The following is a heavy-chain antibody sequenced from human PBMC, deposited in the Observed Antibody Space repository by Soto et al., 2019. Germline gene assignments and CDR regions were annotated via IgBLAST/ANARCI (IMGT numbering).Heavy chain of an antibody. CDR2: ISGSGGST. J-gene: IGHJ4*02. V-gene: IGHV3-23*01. D-gene: IGHD6-13*01. CDR3: GYSSSWYLNPTIDF. CDR1: GFTFSSYA. Sequence: GGSLRLSCAASGFTFSSYAMSWVRQAPGKGLEWVSAISGSGGSTYYADSVKGRFTISRDNSKNTLYLQMNSLRAEDTAVYYCGYSSSWYLNPTIDFWGQGNLVTVSS.